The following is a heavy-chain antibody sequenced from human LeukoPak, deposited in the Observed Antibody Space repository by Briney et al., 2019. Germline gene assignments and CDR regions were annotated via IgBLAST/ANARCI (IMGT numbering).Heavy chain of an antibody. Sequence: GGSLRLSCAASGFTFSSYAMSWVRQAPGKGLEWVSGISGSGGSTYYVDSVKGRFTISRDNSKNTLYLQMNGLRAEDTAVYYCAKGDYYDSTGYYFGGIDYWGQGTLVTVSS. CDR1: GFTFSSYA. D-gene: IGHD3-22*01. J-gene: IGHJ4*02. CDR2: ISGSGGST. CDR3: AKGDYYDSTGYYFGGIDY. V-gene: IGHV3-23*01.